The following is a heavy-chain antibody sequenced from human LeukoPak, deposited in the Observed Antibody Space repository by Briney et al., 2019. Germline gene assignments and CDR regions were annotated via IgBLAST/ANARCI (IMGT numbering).Heavy chain of an antibody. J-gene: IGHJ4*02. V-gene: IGHV3-30*18. CDR3: AKGSHGYSSSSADY. CDR2: ISYDGSNK. Sequence: GGSLRLSRAASGFTFSSYGMHWVRQAPGKGLEWVAIISYDGSNKYYADSVKGRFTISRDNSKNTLYLQMNSLRVDDTAVYSCAKGSHGYSSSSADYWGQGTLVTVSS. CDR1: GFTFSSYG. D-gene: IGHD6-6*01.